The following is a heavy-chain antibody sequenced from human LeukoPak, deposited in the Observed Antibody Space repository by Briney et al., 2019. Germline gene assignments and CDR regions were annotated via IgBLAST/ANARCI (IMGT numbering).Heavy chain of an antibody. CDR3: AKDVDTVMDWANDAFDV. D-gene: IGHD5-18*01. Sequence: PGRSLRLSCAASQFIFNNYAMSWVRQAPGKGLEWVASISYDGVDKYYADSLKGRFTMSSDNSKNSVYLQMDSLRVEDTAMYYCAKDVDTVMDWANDAFDVWGQGTMVIVSS. V-gene: IGHV3-30-3*01. CDR1: QFIFNNYA. J-gene: IGHJ3*01. CDR2: ISYDGVDK.